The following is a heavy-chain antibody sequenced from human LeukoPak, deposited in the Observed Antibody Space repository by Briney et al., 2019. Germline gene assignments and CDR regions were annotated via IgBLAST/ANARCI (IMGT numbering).Heavy chain of an antibody. V-gene: IGHV3-23*01. CDR1: GFTFSSYA. CDR2: ISGSGGST. D-gene: IGHD4-17*01. J-gene: IGHJ5*02. Sequence: GGSLRLSCAASGFTFSSYAMSWVRQAPGKGLEWVSAISGSGGSTYYADSVKGRFTISRDNSKNTLYLQMNSLRAEDTAVYYCAKDLVYGDYEWLDPWGQGTLVTVSS. CDR3: AKDLVYGDYEWLDP.